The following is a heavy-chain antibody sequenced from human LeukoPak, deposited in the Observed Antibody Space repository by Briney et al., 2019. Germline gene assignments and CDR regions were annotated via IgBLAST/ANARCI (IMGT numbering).Heavy chain of an antibody. Sequence: PGRSLRLSCAASGFSFSSYSMNWVRQAAGKGLEWVSSISSSSSYIYYADSVKGRFTIARHNAKKSLYLQMNSLRAEDTAVYYCVSPSNSRWYELCYWGQGTLVTVSS. D-gene: IGHD6-13*01. J-gene: IGHJ4*02. CDR1: GFSFSSYS. V-gene: IGHV3-21*01. CDR2: ISSSSSYI. CDR3: VSPSNSRWYELCY.